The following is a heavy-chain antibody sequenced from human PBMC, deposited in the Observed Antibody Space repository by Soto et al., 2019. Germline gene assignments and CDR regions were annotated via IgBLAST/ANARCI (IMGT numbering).Heavy chain of an antibody. Sequence: QVQLVESGGGVVQPGRSLRLSCAASGFTFSSYGMHWVRQAPGKGLEWVAVIWYDGSNKYYADSVKGRFTISRDNSKNTLYLQMNSLRAEDTAVYYCAREGGSGSYVLHGSYGMDVWGQGTTVTVSS. CDR3: AREGGSGSYVLHGSYGMDV. V-gene: IGHV3-33*01. D-gene: IGHD2-15*01. CDR1: GFTFSSYG. CDR2: IWYDGSNK. J-gene: IGHJ6*02.